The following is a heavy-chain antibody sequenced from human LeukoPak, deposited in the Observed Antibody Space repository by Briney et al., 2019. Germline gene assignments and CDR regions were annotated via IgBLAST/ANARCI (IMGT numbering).Heavy chain of an antibody. D-gene: IGHD7-27*01. CDR1: GGSISSYY. J-gene: IGHJ5*02. CDR2: IYTSGST. CDR3: ASISLWGNWFDP. V-gene: IGHV4-4*07. Sequence: PSETLSLTCTVSGGSISSYYWSRIRQPAGKGLEWVGRIYTSGSTNYNPSLKSRVTMSVDTSKNQFSLKLSSVTAADTAVYYCASISLWGNWFDPWGQGTLVTVSS.